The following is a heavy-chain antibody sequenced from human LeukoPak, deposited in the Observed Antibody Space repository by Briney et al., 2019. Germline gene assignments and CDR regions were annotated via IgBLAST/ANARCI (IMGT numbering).Heavy chain of an antibody. V-gene: IGHV1-69*01. Sequence: SVKVSFKASGGTFSIYAISWVRQAPGQGLEWMGGIIPIFGTANYAQKFQGRVTITADESTSTAYMELSSLRSEDTAVYYCARGPAVVARNYYGMDVWGQGTTVTVSS. D-gene: IGHD3-22*01. CDR1: GGTFSIYA. J-gene: IGHJ6*02. CDR3: ARGPAVVARNYYGMDV. CDR2: IIPIFGTA.